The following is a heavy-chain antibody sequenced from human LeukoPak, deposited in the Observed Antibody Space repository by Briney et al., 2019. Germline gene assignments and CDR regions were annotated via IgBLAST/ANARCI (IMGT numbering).Heavy chain of an antibody. J-gene: IGHJ4*02. D-gene: IGHD5-18*01. V-gene: IGHV3-30*18. CDR3: AKDIEEGYSYGLFDY. CDR1: GFTFSSYG. Sequence: GRSLRLSCAASGFTFSSYGMLWVRQAPGKGLEWMADILYDGNNKYYADSVEGRFTISRDNSKNTLCLQMNSLRAEDTAVYYCAKDIEEGYSYGLFDYWGQGTLVTVSS. CDR2: ILYDGNNK.